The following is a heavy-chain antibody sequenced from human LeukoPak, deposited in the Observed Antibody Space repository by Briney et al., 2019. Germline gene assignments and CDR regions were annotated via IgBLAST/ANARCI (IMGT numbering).Heavy chain of an antibody. CDR2: IYYSGDT. Sequence: SETLTLTCAAYGWTFSDYYRSWIRQPPGKGLEWIAYIYYSGDTNYNPSLKSRVSISVDTSKNQFSLKLTSVTAADTAMYYCTGGPSGSYGQTLYWGQGTLVTVSS. CDR1: GWTFSDYY. V-gene: IGHV4-59*01. J-gene: IGHJ4*01. D-gene: IGHD1-26*01. CDR3: TGGPSGSYGQTLY.